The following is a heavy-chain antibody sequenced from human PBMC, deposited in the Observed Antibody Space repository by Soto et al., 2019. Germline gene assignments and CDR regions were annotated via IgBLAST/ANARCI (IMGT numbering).Heavy chain of an antibody. D-gene: IGHD1-26*01. Sequence: QVHLVQSGAEVKEPGASVKVSCKTSGYTFTGYHIHWVRQAPGQGLEWMGWINTNTGDTNYAQKLQGWVTMTRDTSINTAYVQLSRLTSDDTAVYYCARWVGASNWFDPWGQGTLVTVSS. J-gene: IGHJ5*02. CDR1: GYTFTGYH. CDR2: INTNTGDT. V-gene: IGHV1-2*04. CDR3: ARWVGASNWFDP.